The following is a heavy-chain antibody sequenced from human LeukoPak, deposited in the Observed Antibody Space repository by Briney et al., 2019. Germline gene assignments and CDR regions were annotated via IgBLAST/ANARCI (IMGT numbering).Heavy chain of an antibody. Sequence: PSQTLSLTCTVSGGSISSGSYYWSWIRQPAGKGLEWIGRIYTSGSTNYNPSLKGRVTISVDTSKNQFSLKLSSVTAADTAVYYCARGGRYYDSSGYYSIDYWGQGTLVTVSS. J-gene: IGHJ4*02. CDR1: GGSISSGSYY. V-gene: IGHV4-61*02. CDR3: ARGGRYYDSSGYYSIDY. D-gene: IGHD3-22*01. CDR2: IYTSGST.